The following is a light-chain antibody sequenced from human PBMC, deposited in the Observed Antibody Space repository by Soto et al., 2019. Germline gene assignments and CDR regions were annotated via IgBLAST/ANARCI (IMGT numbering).Light chain of an antibody. CDR2: DAS. CDR1: QRVYSN. J-gene: IGKJ5*01. V-gene: IGKV3-11*01. CDR3: QQRSNWPIT. Sequence: EILMTQSPDTLSVSRGGSATLSCRASQRVYSNLAWYQQKHGQAPRPLIYDASNRATGIPARFSGSGSGTDFTLTISSLEPEDFAVYYCQQRSNWPITFGQGTRLEIK.